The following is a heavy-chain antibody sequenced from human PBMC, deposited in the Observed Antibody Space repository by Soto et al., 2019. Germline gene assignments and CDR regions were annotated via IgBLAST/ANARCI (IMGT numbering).Heavy chain of an antibody. CDR3: ARDVLPDSPFDY. J-gene: IGHJ4*02. V-gene: IGHV3-30-3*01. CDR1: GFTFSSYA. Sequence: PGWSLRLSCAAAGFTFSSYAMHWVRQAPGKGLEWVAVISYDGSNKYYADSVKGRFTISRDNSKNTLYLQMNSLRAEDTAVYYCARDVLPDSPFDYWGQGTLVTVSS. D-gene: IGHD5-18*01. CDR2: ISYDGSNK.